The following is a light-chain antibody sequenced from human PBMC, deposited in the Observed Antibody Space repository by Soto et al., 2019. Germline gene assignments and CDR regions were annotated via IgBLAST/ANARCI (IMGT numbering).Light chain of an antibody. V-gene: IGKV1-5*03. Sequence: DVRTTQSPSTVSASVGDTDTVACLASQSIRYCLAWFQQKPGKAPRLLIYEASRLESGVPSRISGSGSGTEFTLTISSLQPDDFATYYCQQYTNYPWTFGQGTKVDIK. CDR3: QQYTNYPWT. J-gene: IGKJ1*01. CDR1: QSIRYC. CDR2: EAS.